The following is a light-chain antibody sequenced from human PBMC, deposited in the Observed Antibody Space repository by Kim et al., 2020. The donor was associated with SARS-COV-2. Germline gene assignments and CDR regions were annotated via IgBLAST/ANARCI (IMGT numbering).Light chain of an antibody. Sequence: SYELTQPPSVSVSPGQTASITCSGDKLGDKYVCWYQQKPGQSPVVVIYQDTRRPSGVPERFSGSNSGNTATLTISETQALDEADYHCQAWDRNNVVFGGGTKLTVL. CDR2: QDT. J-gene: IGLJ2*01. CDR1: KLGDKY. CDR3: QAWDRNNVV. V-gene: IGLV3-1*01.